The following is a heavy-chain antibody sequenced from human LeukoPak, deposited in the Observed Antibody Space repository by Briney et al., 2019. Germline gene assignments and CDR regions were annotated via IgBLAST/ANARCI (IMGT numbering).Heavy chain of an antibody. V-gene: IGHV3-23*01. CDR2: ISGSGGNT. CDR1: GFTFSSYG. J-gene: IGHJ4*02. Sequence: GGSLRLSCAASGFTFSSYGMSWVRQAPGKGLEWVSGISGSGGNTYYADSVKGRFTISRDNSENTLYLQVNSLRAEDTAVYYCAKDPERWLQLRLGFSDWGQGTLVTVSS. CDR3: AKDPERWLQLRLGFSD. D-gene: IGHD5-24*01.